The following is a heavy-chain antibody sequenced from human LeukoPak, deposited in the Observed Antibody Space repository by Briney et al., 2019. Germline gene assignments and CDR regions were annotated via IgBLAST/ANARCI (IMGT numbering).Heavy chain of an antibody. Sequence: SGTLSLTCTVSGGSISSYYWSWIRQPAGKGLEWIGRIYTSGSTNYNPSLKSRVTMSVDTSKNQFSLKLSSVTAADTAVYYCAKDRLKSGSKGTMLDYWGQGTLVTVSS. J-gene: IGHJ4*02. CDR2: IYTSGST. CDR1: GGSISSYY. V-gene: IGHV4-4*07. CDR3: AKDRLKSGSKGTMLDY. D-gene: IGHD1-26*01.